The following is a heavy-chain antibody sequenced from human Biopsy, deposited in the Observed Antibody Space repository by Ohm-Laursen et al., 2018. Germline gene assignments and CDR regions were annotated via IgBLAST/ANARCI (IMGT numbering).Heavy chain of an antibody. J-gene: IGHJ4*02. CDR3: AREWIDDSSDYYSYYFDY. Sequence: SLRLSCTASGFTFSNYGVDWVRQAPGKGLEWVTGISYDGSNEYYGDSVKGRFSISRDNFKNTLHLQMNSLRAEDTAVYYCAREWIDDSSDYYSYYFDYWGQGTLVTVSS. D-gene: IGHD3-22*01. V-gene: IGHV3-33*01. CDR2: ISYDGSNE. CDR1: GFTFSNYG.